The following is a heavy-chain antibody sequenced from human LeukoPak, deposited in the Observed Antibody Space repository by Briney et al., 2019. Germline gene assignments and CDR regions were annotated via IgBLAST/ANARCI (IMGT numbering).Heavy chain of an antibody. Sequence: ASVKVSCKASGYTFTNYYMHWVRQAPGQGLEWMGVINTSGGGRSYAQKFHGRVTMARDTSTSTVYMELSSLRSEDTAVYYCAREIGIGGFGYYYYGIDVWGQGTTVTVSS. J-gene: IGHJ6*02. CDR2: INTSGGGR. CDR1: GYTFTNYY. V-gene: IGHV1-46*01. D-gene: IGHD3-16*01. CDR3: AREIGIGGFGYYYYGIDV.